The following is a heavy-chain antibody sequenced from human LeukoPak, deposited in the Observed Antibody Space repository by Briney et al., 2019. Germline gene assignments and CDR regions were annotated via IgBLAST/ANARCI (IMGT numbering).Heavy chain of an antibody. J-gene: IGHJ4*02. D-gene: IGHD3-22*01. V-gene: IGHV3-23*01. CDR1: GFTFSIYA. CDR2: ITSRGEST. Sequence: PGWSLRLSCAASGFTFSIYAMSWVRQAPGKGLQWVSSITSRGESTWYVDSVKGRFTITRDNSENTLYLQMHSLRAEDTAVYYCARDRPNYYGSDGHYYRRDGDYWGRGTLVSVSS. CDR3: ARDRPNYYGSDGHYYRRDGDY.